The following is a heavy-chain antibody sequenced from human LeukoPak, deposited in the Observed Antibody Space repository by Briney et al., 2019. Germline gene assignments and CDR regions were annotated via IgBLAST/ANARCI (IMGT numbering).Heavy chain of an antibody. Sequence: SETLSPTCTVSGGSISSGSYYWSWIRQPAGKGLEWIGRIYTSGSTNYNPSLKSRVTISVDTSKNQFSLKLSSVTAADTAVYYCAGLRYYYDSSGPYYFDYWGQGTLVTVSS. CDR2: IYTSGST. V-gene: IGHV4-61*02. D-gene: IGHD3-22*01. CDR3: AGLRYYYDSSGPYYFDY. CDR1: GGSISSGSYY. J-gene: IGHJ4*02.